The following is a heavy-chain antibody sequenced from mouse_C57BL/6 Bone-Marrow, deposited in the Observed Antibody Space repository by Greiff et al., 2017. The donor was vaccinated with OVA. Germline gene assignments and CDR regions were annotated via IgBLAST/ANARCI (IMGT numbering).Heavy chain of an antibody. CDR1: GFSFTSYG. D-gene: IGHD6-1*01. J-gene: IGHJ4*01. Sequence: QVQLLQSGPGLVQPSQSLSITCTVSGFSFTSYGVHWVRQPPGKGLEWLGVFWRGGSTDYNAAFISRLSISKDNAKSQVFFKMNSLQADDTAIYYCAKKPLVDYWGQGTSVTVSS. V-gene: IGHV2-4*01. CDR2: FWRGGST. CDR3: AKKPLVDY.